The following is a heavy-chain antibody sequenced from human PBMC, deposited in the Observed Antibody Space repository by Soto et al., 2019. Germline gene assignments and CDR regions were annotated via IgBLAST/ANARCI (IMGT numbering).Heavy chain of an antibody. D-gene: IGHD3-22*01. CDR2: IIPIFGTA. CDR3: ARVLPYYYDSSGYPGTYYFDY. V-gene: IGHV1-69*13. J-gene: IGHJ4*02. Sequence: SVKVSCKASGGTFSSYAISWVRQAPGQGLEWMGGIIPIFGTANYAQKFQGRVTITADESTSTAYMELSSLRSEGAAVYYCARVLPYYYDSSGYPGTYYFDYWGQGTLVTVSS. CDR1: GGTFSSYA.